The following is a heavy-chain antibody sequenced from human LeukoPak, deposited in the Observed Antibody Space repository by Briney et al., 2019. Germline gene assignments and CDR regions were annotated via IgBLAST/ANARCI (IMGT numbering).Heavy chain of an antibody. V-gene: IGHV3-23*01. Sequence: GGSLRLSCAASGFTFSSYAMSWVRQAPGKGLEWVSAICGSGGCTFYADSVKGRFIISRDNSKNMLFLQMSSPRVEDTAVYYCAKLAPYGSGRRRWFDPWGQGTLVTVSS. D-gene: IGHD3-10*01. J-gene: IGHJ5*02. CDR2: ICGSGGCT. CDR1: GFTFSSYA. CDR3: AKLAPYGSGRRRWFDP.